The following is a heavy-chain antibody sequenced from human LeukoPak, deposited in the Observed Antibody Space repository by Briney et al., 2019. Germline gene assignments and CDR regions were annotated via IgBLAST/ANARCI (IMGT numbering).Heavy chain of an antibody. CDR1: GGSISSYY. CDR3: ASSYYDFWSGPNDAFDI. D-gene: IGHD3-3*01. Sequence: SETLSFTCTVSGGSISSYYWSWIRQPAGKGLEWIGRICTSGSTNYNPSLKSRVTMSVDTSKNQFSLKLSSVTAADTAVYYCASSYYDFWSGPNDAFDIWGQGTMVTVSS. J-gene: IGHJ3*02. V-gene: IGHV4-4*07. CDR2: ICTSGST.